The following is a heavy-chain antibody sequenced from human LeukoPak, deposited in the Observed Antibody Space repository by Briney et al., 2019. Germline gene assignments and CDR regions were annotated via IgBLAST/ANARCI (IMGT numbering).Heavy chain of an antibody. D-gene: IGHD3-22*01. CDR1: GFTFSSYG. J-gene: IGHJ4*02. Sequence: GGSLRLSCAASGFTFSSYGMHWVRQAPGKGLEWVAFIRYDGSNKYYADSVKGRFAISRDNSKNTLYLQMNSLRAEDTAVYYCAKSKVHSSGYYSPPNYYFDYWGQGTLVTVSS. CDR2: IRYDGSNK. V-gene: IGHV3-30*02. CDR3: AKSKVHSSGYYSPPNYYFDY.